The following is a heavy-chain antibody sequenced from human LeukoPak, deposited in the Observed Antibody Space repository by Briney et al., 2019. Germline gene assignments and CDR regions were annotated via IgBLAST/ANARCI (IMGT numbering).Heavy chain of an antibody. Sequence: SETLSLTCAVYGGSFSGYYWSWIRQPPGKGLEWIGEINHSGSTNYNPSLKSRVTISVDTSKNQFSLKLSSVTAADTAVYYCARGTRLKGSPFDYWGQGTLVTVSS. CDR2: INHSGST. CDR3: ARGTRLKGSPFDY. CDR1: GGSFSGYY. D-gene: IGHD2-15*01. V-gene: IGHV4-34*01. J-gene: IGHJ4*02.